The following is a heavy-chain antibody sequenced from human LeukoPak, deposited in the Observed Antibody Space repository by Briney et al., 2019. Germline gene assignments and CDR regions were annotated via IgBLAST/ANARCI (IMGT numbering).Heavy chain of an antibody. CDR2: INWNGGGT. D-gene: IGHD3-22*01. V-gene: IGHV3-20*04. Sequence: GGSLRLSCAASGFTFDDYGMSWVRQAPGKGLEWVSGINWNGGGTGYADSVKGRFTISRDNAKNSLYLQMNSLRAEDTALYYCARDLDTMTPFDYWGQGTLVTVSS. J-gene: IGHJ4*02. CDR3: ARDLDTMTPFDY. CDR1: GFTFDDYG.